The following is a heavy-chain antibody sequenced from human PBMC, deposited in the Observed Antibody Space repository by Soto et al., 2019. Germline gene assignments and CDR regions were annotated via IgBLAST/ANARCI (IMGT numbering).Heavy chain of an antibody. D-gene: IGHD5-12*01. Sequence: GGSLRLSCAASGFTFSSYWMHWVRQAPGKGLVWVSRINSDGSSTSYADSVKGRFTISRDNAKNTLYLQMNSLRAEDTAVYYCARGSRVATIEGPFYYFDYWGQGTLVTVSS. V-gene: IGHV3-74*01. CDR3: ARGSRVATIEGPFYYFDY. CDR1: GFTFSSYW. J-gene: IGHJ4*02. CDR2: INSDGSST.